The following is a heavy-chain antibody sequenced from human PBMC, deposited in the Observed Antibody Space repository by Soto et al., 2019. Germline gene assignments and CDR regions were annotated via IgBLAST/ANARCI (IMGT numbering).Heavy chain of an antibody. Sequence: GGSLRLSCAASGFTFSTYAMSWVRQAPGKGLECVSTISNSGGNTYYADSVKGRFTISRDNSKNTLYLQMNSLRAEDTAVYYCARDPGGWSPPFIWGQGTLVTVSS. CDR1: GFTFSTYA. J-gene: IGHJ4*02. V-gene: IGHV3-23*01. CDR3: ARDPGGWSPPFI. D-gene: IGHD6-19*01. CDR2: ISNSGGNT.